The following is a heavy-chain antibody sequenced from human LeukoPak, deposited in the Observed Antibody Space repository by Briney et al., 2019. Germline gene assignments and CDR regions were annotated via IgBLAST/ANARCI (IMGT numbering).Heavy chain of an antibody. Sequence: GGSLRLSCAASGFTFSSYAMHWVRQAPGKGLEWVAVISYDGSNKYYADSVKGRFTISRDNSKNTLYLQMNNLRAEDTAVYYCARPAIITVAVSYYGVDVWGQGTTVTVSS. D-gene: IGHD1-14*01. J-gene: IGHJ6*02. CDR1: GFTFSSYA. CDR2: ISYDGSNK. CDR3: ARPAIITVAVSYYGVDV. V-gene: IGHV3-30-3*01.